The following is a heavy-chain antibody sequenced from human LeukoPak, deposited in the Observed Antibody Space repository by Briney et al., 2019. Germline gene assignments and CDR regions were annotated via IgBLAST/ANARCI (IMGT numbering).Heavy chain of an antibody. D-gene: IGHD3-16*01. V-gene: IGHV3-21*01. CDR3: ARDLGGASVDYFDY. CDR1: GFTFSSYS. CDR2: ISSSSSYI. Sequence: PGGSLRLSCAASGFTFSSYSMNWGRQAPGKGLEWVSSISSSSSYIYYADSVKGRFTISRDNAKNSLYLQMNSLRAEDTAVYYCARDLGGASVDYFDYWGQGTLVTVSS. J-gene: IGHJ4*02.